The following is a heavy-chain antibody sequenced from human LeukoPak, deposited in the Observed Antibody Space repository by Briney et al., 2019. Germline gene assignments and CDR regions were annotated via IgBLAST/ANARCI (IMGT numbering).Heavy chain of an antibody. CDR3: ARDFNDPLGP. Sequence: GASVKVSCKASGGTFSSYAISWVRQAPGQGLEWMGWINPNSGGTNYAQKFQGRVTMTRDTSISTAYMELSRLRSDDTAVYYCARDFNDPLGPWGQGTLVTVSS. CDR2: INPNSGGT. J-gene: IGHJ5*02. CDR1: GGTFSSYA. V-gene: IGHV1-2*02. D-gene: IGHD1-1*01.